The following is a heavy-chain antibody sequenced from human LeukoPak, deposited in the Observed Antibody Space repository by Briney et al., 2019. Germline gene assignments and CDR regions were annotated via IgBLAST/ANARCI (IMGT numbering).Heavy chain of an antibody. CDR1: GFTFSSYG. CDR2: VNSDGSST. J-gene: IGHJ3*02. D-gene: IGHD6-6*01. V-gene: IGHV3-74*01. Sequence: GGSLRLSCAASGFTFSSYGMHWVRQAPGKGLVWVSPVNSDGSSTYDADVVKGRSTFSSNNDKNTMYLQMNRLRAGGTAVYYCASFFQCYGCSSSSHNFYIWGQGTMVSVSS. CDR3: ASFFQCYGCSSSSHNFYI.